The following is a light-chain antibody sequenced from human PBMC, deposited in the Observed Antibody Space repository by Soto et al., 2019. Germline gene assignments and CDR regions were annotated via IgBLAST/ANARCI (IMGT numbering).Light chain of an antibody. J-gene: IGKJ5*01. CDR2: AAS. V-gene: IGKV1-39*01. CDR3: HQSYSTPQSVT. Sequence: DIQMTQSPSSLSASVGERVTITCRASQSISSYLDWYQPTPRHAPKLLIYAASSLQSGVPSRFSGSGSGTDFTLTISSLQPEDFATYYCHQSYSTPQSVTFGQGTRLEIK. CDR1: QSISSY.